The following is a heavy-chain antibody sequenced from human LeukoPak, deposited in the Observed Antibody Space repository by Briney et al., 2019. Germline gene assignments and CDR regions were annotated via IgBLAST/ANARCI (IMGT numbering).Heavy chain of an antibody. D-gene: IGHD3-10*01. J-gene: IGHJ6*02. V-gene: IGHV3-43*02. CDR3: AKDMYYGSGSYSYYYYGMDV. CDR2: ISGDGGST. Sequence: GGSLRLSCAASGFTFDDYAMHWVRQAPGKGLEWVSLISGDGGSTYYADSVKGRFTISRDNSKNSLYLQMNSLRTEDTALYYCAKDMYYGSGSYSYYYYGMDVWGQGTTVTVSS. CDR1: GFTFDDYA.